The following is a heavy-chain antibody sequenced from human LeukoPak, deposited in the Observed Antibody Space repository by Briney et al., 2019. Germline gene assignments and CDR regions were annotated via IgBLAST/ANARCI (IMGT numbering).Heavy chain of an antibody. CDR1: GFTFSNYW. J-gene: IGHJ3*02. CDR3: ARDRLSCSGGSCYPDAFDI. V-gene: IGHV3-7*01. CDR2: IKRDGSDN. D-gene: IGHD2-15*01. Sequence: GGSLRLSCAASGFTFSNYWMSWVRQAPGKGLEWVANIKRDGSDNYYVGSVEGRFTISRDNAKNSLYLQMNSLRAEDTAVYYCARDRLSCSGGSCYPDAFDIWGQGTMVTVSS.